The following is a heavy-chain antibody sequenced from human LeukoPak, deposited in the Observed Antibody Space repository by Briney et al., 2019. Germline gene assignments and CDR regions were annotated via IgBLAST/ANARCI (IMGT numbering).Heavy chain of an antibody. Sequence: PSETLSLTCTVSGYSISSGYYWGGIRQPPVKGLEWIGSIYHSGSTYYNPSLKSRVTISVDTSKNQFSLKLSSVTAADTAEYYCARDVGIQLWNIYFDYWGQGTLVTVSS. V-gene: IGHV4-38-2*02. CDR1: GYSISSGYY. CDR3: ARDVGIQLWNIYFDY. CDR2: IYHSGST. D-gene: IGHD5-18*01. J-gene: IGHJ4*02.